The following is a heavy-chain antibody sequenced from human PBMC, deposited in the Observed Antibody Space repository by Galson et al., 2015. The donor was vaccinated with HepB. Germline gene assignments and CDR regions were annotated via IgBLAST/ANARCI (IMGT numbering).Heavy chain of an antibody. V-gene: IGHV3-23*01. CDR1: GFTFRSYA. D-gene: IGHD3-3*01. CDR2: FGGSGGTT. Sequence: SLRLSCAASGFTFRSYAMTWVRQAPGKGLEWVSSFGGSGGTTYYADSVKGRFTISRDNSKNTLYPQMNSLRVEDTAVYYCAKDYRFDTIPPNYFDYWGQGTLVTVSS. J-gene: IGHJ4*02. CDR3: AKDYRFDTIPPNYFDY.